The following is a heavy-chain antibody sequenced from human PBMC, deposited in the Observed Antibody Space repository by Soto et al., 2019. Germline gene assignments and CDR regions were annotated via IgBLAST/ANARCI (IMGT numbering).Heavy chain of an antibody. V-gene: IGHV3-23*01. CDR3: AKGVSYCGGDCPYYFDY. D-gene: IGHD2-21*02. Sequence: GGSLRLSCAASGFTFSSYAMSWVRQAPGKGLEWVSAISGSGGSTYYADSVKGRFTISRDNSKNTLYLRMNSLRAEDTAVYYCAKGVSYCGGDCPYYFDYWGQGTLVTVA. J-gene: IGHJ4*02. CDR1: GFTFSSYA. CDR2: ISGSGGST.